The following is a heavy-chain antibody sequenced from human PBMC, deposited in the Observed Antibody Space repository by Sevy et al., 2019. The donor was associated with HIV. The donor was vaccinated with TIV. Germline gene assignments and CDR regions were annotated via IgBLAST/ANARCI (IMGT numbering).Heavy chain of an antibody. D-gene: IGHD6-19*01. CDR2: ISSSGSTI. CDR1: GFTFSSYE. Sequence: GGSLRLSCAASGFTFSSYEMNWVRQAPGKGLEWVSYISSSGSTIYYADSVKGRFTISRDNAKNSLYLQMNSLRAEDTAVYYCARVQQWLVIYYYYGMDVWGQGTTVTASS. J-gene: IGHJ6*02. V-gene: IGHV3-48*03. CDR3: ARVQQWLVIYYYYGMDV.